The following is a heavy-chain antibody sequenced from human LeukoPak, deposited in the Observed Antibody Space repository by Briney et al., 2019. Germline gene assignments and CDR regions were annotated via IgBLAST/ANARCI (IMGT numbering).Heavy chain of an antibody. V-gene: IGHV1-2*02. CDR1: GYTFTGYY. CDR2: INPNSGGT. CDR3: ARGGPTGIAAAATRVNWFDP. Sequence: ASVKVSCKASGYTFTGYYMHWVRQAPGQGLEWMGWINPNSGGTNYAQKFQGRVTMTRDTSISTAYMELSRLRSDDTAVSYCARGGPTGIAAAATRVNWFDPWGQGTLVTVSS. D-gene: IGHD6-13*01. J-gene: IGHJ5*02.